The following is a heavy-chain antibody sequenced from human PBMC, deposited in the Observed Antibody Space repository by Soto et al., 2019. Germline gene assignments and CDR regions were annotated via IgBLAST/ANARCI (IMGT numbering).Heavy chain of an antibody. V-gene: IGHV4-34*01. J-gene: IGHJ4*02. CDR1: GGSFSGYY. Sequence: SETLSLTCAVYGGSFSGYYWSWIRQPPGKGLEWIGEINHSGSTNYNPSLKSRVTISVDTSKNQFSLKLSSVTAADTAVYYCARGYSGSYRRRNPAFDYWGQGTLVTVSS. D-gene: IGHD1-26*01. CDR3: ARGYSGSYRRRNPAFDY. CDR2: INHSGST.